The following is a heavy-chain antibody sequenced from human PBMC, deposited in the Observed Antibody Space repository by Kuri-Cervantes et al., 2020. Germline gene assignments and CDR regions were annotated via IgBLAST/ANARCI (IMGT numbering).Heavy chain of an antibody. J-gene: IGHJ4*02. Sequence: ESLKISCTVSGDSVSSGGYYWSWIRQPPGKGLEWMGYIFHSGSTHYNPSLTSRVTISVDTSKNQFSLKLRSVTAADTAVYYCARGSRGSYGYNQRNLPFDYWGQGTLVTVSS. V-gene: IGHV4-61*08. CDR3: ARGSRGSYGYNQRNLPFDY. CDR1: GDSVSSGGYY. CDR2: IFHSGST. D-gene: IGHD5-18*01.